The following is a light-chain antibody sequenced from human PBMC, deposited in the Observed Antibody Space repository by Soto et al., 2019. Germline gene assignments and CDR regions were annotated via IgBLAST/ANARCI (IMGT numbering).Light chain of an antibody. V-gene: IGKV1-5*03. CDR1: QNINSC. J-gene: IGKJ5*01. CDR2: KAS. Sequence: DIQMTQSPSTLSASVGDRVTITCRASQNINSCLAWYQQKPGKAPKLLIYKASSLESGVPSRFSGSGSGTEFTLTISSLPPDDFAAYYCQQYEIYPITFGQGTRLEIK. CDR3: QQYEIYPIT.